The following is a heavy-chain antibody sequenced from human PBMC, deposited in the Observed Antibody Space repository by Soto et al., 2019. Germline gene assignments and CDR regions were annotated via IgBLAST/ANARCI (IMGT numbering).Heavy chain of an antibody. CDR3: ARELMTYYDFWSGSNPAGMDV. CDR1: GDSINSYY. Sequence: SETLSLTCTVSGDSINSYYWSWIRQPAGKGLEWIGRIYTSGSTNYNPSLKSRVTMSVDTSKNQFSLKLNSVTAADTAVYYCARELMTYYDFWSGSNPAGMDVWGQGTTVTV. D-gene: IGHD3-3*01. CDR2: IYTSGST. V-gene: IGHV4-4*07. J-gene: IGHJ6*02.